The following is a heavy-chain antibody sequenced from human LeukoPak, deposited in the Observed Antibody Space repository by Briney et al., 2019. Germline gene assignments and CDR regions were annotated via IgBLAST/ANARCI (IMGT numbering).Heavy chain of an antibody. J-gene: IGHJ6*02. V-gene: IGHV4-34*01. Sequence: SETLSLTCAVYGGSFSGYYWSWIRQPPGKGLEWIGEINHSGSTNYNPSLKSRVTISVDTSKNQFSLKLSSVTAADTAVYYCARYCSSTSCQFYYYGMDVWDQGTTVTVSS. CDR1: GGSFSGYY. D-gene: IGHD2-2*01. CDR2: INHSGST. CDR3: ARYCSSTSCQFYYYGMDV.